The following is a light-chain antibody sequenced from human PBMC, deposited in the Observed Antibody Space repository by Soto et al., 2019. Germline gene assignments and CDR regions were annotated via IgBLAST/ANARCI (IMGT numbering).Light chain of an antibody. CDR2: NDN. V-gene: IGLV1-40*01. Sequence: QSVLTQPPSVSGAPGQRVTISCTGSSCKIGAGNAVHWYQHLPGTAPKLLISNDNNRPSGVPDRFSGSKSGTSASLAITGLQAEDEADYYCQSYDNSHDWDVVFGGGTKITVL. J-gene: IGLJ2*01. CDR1: SCKIGAGNA. CDR3: QSYDNSHDWDVV.